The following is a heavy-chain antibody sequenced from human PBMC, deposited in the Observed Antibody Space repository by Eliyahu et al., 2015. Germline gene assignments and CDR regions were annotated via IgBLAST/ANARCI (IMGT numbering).Heavy chain of an antibody. Sequence: QITLKESGPTLVKPTQTLTLTCTFSGFSLSTXGVGVGWIRQPPGKALEXIALIYXNDDKRYSPSXKSRLTITKDTSKNQVVLTMTNMDPVDTATYYCAHSWGRALLATVTRHDAFDIWGQGTMVTVSS. CDR1: GFSLSTXGVG. V-gene: IGHV2-5*01. CDR3: AHSWGRALLATVTRHDAFDI. J-gene: IGHJ3*02. CDR2: IYXNDDK. D-gene: IGHD4-17*01.